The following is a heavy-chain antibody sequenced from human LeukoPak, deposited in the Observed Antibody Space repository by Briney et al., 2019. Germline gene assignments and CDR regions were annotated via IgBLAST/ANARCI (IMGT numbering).Heavy chain of an antibody. V-gene: IGHV1-2*02. CDR1: GYTFTGYY. Sequence: ASVKVSCKASGYTFTGYYMHWVRQAPGQGLEWMGWINPNSGGTNYAQKFQGRVTMTRDASISTAYMELSRLRSDDTAVYYCARGGSGWELLEGDYWGQGTLVTVSS. J-gene: IGHJ4*02. CDR2: INPNSGGT. CDR3: ARGGSGWELLEGDY. D-gene: IGHD1-26*01.